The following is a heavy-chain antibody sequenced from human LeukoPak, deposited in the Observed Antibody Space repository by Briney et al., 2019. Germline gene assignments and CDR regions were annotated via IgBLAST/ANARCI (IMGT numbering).Heavy chain of an antibody. CDR2: INPNSGDT. CDR1: GYTFTGYY. Sequence: ASVKVSCKASGYTFTGYYMHWVRQAPGQGLEWMGWINPNSGDTNYAQKFQGRVTMTRDTSISTACMELSRLRSDDTAVYYCAREGYRSGGSCEFDYWGQGTLVTVSS. CDR3: AREGYRSGGSCEFDY. J-gene: IGHJ4*02. V-gene: IGHV1-2*02. D-gene: IGHD2-15*01.